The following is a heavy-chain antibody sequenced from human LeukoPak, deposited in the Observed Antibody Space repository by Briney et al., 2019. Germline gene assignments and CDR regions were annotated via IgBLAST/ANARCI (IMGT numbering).Heavy chain of an antibody. CDR1: GFTFSTYA. Sequence: GGSLRLSCAASGFTFSTYAMSWVRQARGKGLEGVSSISGSGGRTYYAGCVRGGFIVSRDNYRNALYLQVNGQRAEDRAGYYCAKDRPNYYDVNGHYYRRDGDYWAQGTLVTVSS. CDR2: ISGSGGRT. J-gene: IGHJ4*02. CDR3: AKDRPNYYDVNGHYYRRDGDY. D-gene: IGHD3-22*01. V-gene: IGHV3-23*01.